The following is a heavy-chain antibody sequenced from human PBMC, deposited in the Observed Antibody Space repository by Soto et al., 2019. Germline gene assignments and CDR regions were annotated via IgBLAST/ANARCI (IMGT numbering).Heavy chain of an antibody. V-gene: IGHV2-5*02. CDR1: GFSLSTGGVG. D-gene: IGHD3-16*02. CDR3: SHNAGRTKGGDYIGGSYRLHWFDP. CDR2: IYWDDDK. J-gene: IGHJ5*02. Sequence: QITLKESGPTLVKPTQTLTLTCTFSGFSLSTGGVGVGWIRQPPGKALEWLALIYWDDDKRYSPSLKSRLTSSKYPSKNQVVLTMTNVDPVDTATYYCSHNAGRTKGGDYIGGSYRLHWFDPWGQGTLVTVSS.